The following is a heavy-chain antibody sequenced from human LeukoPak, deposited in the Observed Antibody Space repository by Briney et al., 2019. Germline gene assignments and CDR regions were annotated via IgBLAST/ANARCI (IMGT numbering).Heavy chain of an antibody. CDR2: IYHSGST. D-gene: IGHD5-18*01. V-gene: IGHV4-4*02. CDR3: ASEYSYGYGWFDP. J-gene: IGHJ5*02. CDR1: GGSISSSNW. Sequence: PSETLSLTCAVSGGSISSSNWWSWVRQPPGKGLEWIGEIYHSGSTNYNPSLKSRVTISVDKSKNQFSLKLSSVTAADTAVYYCASEYSYGYGWFDPWGQGTLVTVSS.